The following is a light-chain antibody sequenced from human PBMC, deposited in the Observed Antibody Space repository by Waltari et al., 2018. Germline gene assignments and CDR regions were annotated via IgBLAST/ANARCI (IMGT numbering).Light chain of an antibody. CDR3: ASFTGNVV. Sequence: QSALTQPASVSGSPGQSITISCTGTSSDVGGYNYVSWYQPHPGKALQLLIYDVDYRPSGVSNRFSGSKTVNTASLTISGLQAVDEAVYYCASFTGNVVFGGGTKLTVL. J-gene: IGLJ2*01. V-gene: IGLV2-14*03. CDR1: SSDVGGYNY. CDR2: DVD.